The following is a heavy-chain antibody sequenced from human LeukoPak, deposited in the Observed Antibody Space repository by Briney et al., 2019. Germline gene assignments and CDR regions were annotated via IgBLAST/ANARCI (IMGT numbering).Heavy chain of an antibody. J-gene: IGHJ4*02. CDR1: GYTFTSYG. Sequence: ASVKVSCKASGYTFTSYGISWVRQAPGQGLEWMGWNSAYNGNTNYAQKLQGRVTMTTDTSTSTAYMELRSLRSDDTAVYYCARDPRRYCSSTSCRGYFDYWGQGTLVTVSS. D-gene: IGHD2-2*01. V-gene: IGHV1-18*01. CDR2: NSAYNGNT. CDR3: ARDPRRYCSSTSCRGYFDY.